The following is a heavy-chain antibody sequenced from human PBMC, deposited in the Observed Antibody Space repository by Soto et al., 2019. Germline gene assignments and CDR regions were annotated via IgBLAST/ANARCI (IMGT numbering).Heavy chain of an antibody. V-gene: IGHV4-30-4*01. CDR2: IYYSGST. CDR3: AREGAYYDSSGYYKVYFDY. D-gene: IGHD3-22*01. J-gene: IGHJ4*02. CDR1: GGSISSGDYY. Sequence: SETLSLTCTVSGGSISSGDYYWSWIRQPPGKGLEWIGYIYYSGSTYYNPSLKSRVTISVDTSKNQFSLKLSSVTAADTAVYYRAREGAYYDSSGYYKVYFDYWGQGTLVTVSS.